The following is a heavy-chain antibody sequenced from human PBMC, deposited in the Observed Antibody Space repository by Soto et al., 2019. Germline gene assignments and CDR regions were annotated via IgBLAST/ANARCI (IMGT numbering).Heavy chain of an antibody. CDR1: GFTVSSNY. CDR3: AGGSGWYSIYYYGMDV. Sequence: GGSLRLSCAASGFTVSSNYMSWVRQAPGKGLEWVSVIYSGGSTYYADSVKGRFTISRDNSKNTLYLQMNSLRAEDTAVYYCAGGSGWYSIYYYGMDVWGQGTTVTVSS. D-gene: IGHD6-19*01. J-gene: IGHJ6*02. V-gene: IGHV3-53*01. CDR2: IYSGGST.